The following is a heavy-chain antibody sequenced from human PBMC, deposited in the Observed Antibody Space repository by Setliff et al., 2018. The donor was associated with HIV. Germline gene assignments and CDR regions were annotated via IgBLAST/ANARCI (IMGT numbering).Heavy chain of an antibody. J-gene: IGHJ4*02. CDR2: ISAYNGNT. V-gene: IGHV1-18*01. Sequence: ASVKVSCKASGYTFTSYGISWVRQAPGQGLEWMGWISAYNGNTNYAQKLQGRVTMTTDTSTSTAYMELRSLRSDDTAVCYCARAISGWYRGSFDYWGQGTPVTVSS. D-gene: IGHD6-19*01. CDR3: ARAISGWYRGSFDY. CDR1: GYTFTSYG.